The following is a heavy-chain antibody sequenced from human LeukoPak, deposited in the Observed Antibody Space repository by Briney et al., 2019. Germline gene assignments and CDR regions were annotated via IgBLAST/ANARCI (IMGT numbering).Heavy chain of an antibody. Sequence: GGSLRLSCAASGFSFSVYEIDWVRQVPGKGLEWISDISSSGTTTYYADSVKGRFTISRDNAKNSLYLQMNSLRAEDTAVYYCAKGSSSWSLDYWGQGTLVTVSS. CDR2: ISSSGTTT. V-gene: IGHV3-48*03. J-gene: IGHJ4*02. D-gene: IGHD6-13*01. CDR1: GFSFSVYE. CDR3: AKGSSSWSLDY.